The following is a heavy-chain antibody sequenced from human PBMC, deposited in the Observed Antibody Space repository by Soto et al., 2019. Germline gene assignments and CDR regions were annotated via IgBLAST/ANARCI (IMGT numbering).Heavy chain of an antibody. V-gene: IGHV3-48*02. J-gene: IGHJ5*02. Sequence: AGGSLRLSCAASGFTFSSYSMNWVRQAPGKGLEWVSYISSSSSTIYYADSVKGRFTISRDNAKNSLYLQMNSLRDEDTAVYYCARECTIFGVVKMFDPRGQRTLVTVSS. CDR1: GFTFSSYS. CDR2: ISSSSSTI. D-gene: IGHD3-3*01. CDR3: ARECTIFGVVKMFDP.